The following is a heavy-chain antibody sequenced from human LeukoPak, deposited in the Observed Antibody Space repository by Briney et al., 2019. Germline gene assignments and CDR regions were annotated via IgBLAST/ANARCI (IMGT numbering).Heavy chain of an antibody. CDR3: TRLDDYGDYGGGKGDY. CDR1: GFTFSSYG. Sequence: PGGSLRLSCAASGFTFSSYGMHWVRQASGKGLEWVGRIRSKANSYATAYAASVKGRFTISRDDSKNTAYLQMNSLKTEDTAVYYCTRLDDYGDYGGGKGDYWGQGTLVTVSS. V-gene: IGHV3-73*01. J-gene: IGHJ4*02. CDR2: IRSKANSYAT. D-gene: IGHD4-17*01.